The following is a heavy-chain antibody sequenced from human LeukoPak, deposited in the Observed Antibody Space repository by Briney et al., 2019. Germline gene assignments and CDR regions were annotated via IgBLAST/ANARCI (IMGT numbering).Heavy chain of an antibody. CDR2: IYYSGST. J-gene: IGHJ4*02. CDR3: ARSKGATPDY. Sequence: LRLSCTVSGGSISSGDYYWSWIRQPPGKGLEWIGYIYYSGSTYYNPSLKSQVTISVDTSKNQFSLKLSSVTAADTAVYYCARSKGATPDYWGQGTLVTVSS. D-gene: IGHD1-26*01. CDR1: GGSISSGDYY. V-gene: IGHV4-30-4*01.